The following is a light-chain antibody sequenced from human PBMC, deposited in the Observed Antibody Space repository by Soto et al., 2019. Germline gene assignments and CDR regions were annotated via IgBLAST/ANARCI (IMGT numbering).Light chain of an antibody. V-gene: IGLV2-14*03. CDR3: PSWTTSTTML. Sequence: QSALTQPASVSGSPGQSITISCTGTRSDIGAYNFVSWYQQHPGEVPKLILYDVDVRPSGVSNRFSGSKSGNTASPTISGLQAEDEADYSCPSWTTSTTMLFGGGTKVTV. J-gene: IGLJ3*02. CDR1: RSDIGAYNF. CDR2: DVD.